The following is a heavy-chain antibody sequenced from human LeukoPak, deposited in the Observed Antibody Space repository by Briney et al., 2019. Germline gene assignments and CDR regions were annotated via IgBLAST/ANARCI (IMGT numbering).Heavy chain of an antibody. CDR2: ISGSSSYT. CDR1: GFTFSDYY. J-gene: IGHJ6*02. V-gene: IGHV3-11*06. D-gene: IGHD6-13*01. CDR3: ARVAGRHYYYGMDV. Sequence: PGGSLSLSCAASGFTFSDYYMSWIRQAPGKGLEWVSYISGSSSYTNYADSVKSRFTISRDNAKNSLYLQMNSLRAEDTAVYYCARVAGRHYYYGMDVWGQGTTVTVSS.